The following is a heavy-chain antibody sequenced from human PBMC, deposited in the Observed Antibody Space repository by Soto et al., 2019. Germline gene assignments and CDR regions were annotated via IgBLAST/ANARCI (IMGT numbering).Heavy chain of an antibody. CDR2: INHSGVT. V-gene: IGHV4-34*01. CDR3: ARSIAGRPCLQH. J-gene: IGHJ1*01. CDR1: GGSFSGYY. Sequence: PSETLSLTCAVYGGSFSGYYWTWVRQPPGKGLEWIGEINHSGVTDYNPSLKSRVAVSADTSMNQFSLTLRSVTAADTAVYYCARSIAGRPCLQHWGQGIQVTVSS. D-gene: IGHD3-3*02.